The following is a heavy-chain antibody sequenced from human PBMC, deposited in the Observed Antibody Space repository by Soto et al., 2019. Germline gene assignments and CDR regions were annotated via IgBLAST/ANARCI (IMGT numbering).Heavy chain of an antibody. V-gene: IGHV3-33*01. CDR2: IWYDGSNK. CDR3: ARGGSSWYYRYYLEY. Sequence: QVQLVESGGGVVQPGRSLRLSCAASGFTFSSYGMHWVRQAPGKGLEWVAVIWYDGSNKYYADSVKGRFTISRDNSKNTLYLQMNSLRAEDTAVYYCARGGSSWYYRYYLEYWGQGTLVTVSS. J-gene: IGHJ4*02. D-gene: IGHD6-13*01. CDR1: GFTFSSYG.